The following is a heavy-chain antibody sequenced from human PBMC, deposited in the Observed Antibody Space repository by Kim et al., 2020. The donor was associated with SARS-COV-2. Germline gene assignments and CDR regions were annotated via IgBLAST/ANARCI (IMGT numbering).Heavy chain of an antibody. D-gene: IGHD1-26*01. Sequence: SETLSLTCAVYGGSFSGYYWSWIRQPPGKGLEWIGEINHSGSTNYNPSLKSRVTISVDTSKNQFSLKLSSVTAADTAVYYCARIAPAWEPFDYWGQGTLVTVSS. CDR2: INHSGST. V-gene: IGHV4-34*01. CDR1: GGSFSGYY. CDR3: ARIAPAWEPFDY. J-gene: IGHJ4*02.